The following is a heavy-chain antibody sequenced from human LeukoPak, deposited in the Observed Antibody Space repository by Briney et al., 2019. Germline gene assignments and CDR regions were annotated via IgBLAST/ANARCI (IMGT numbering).Heavy chain of an antibody. CDR2: ISDDSGST. CDR3: AKDQYSSGWYFDY. D-gene: IGHD6-19*01. Sequence: VGSLRLSCAASELMFSSYAMSWVRQAPGKGLEWVSGISDDSGSTYYADSVRGRFTISRDNSKNTLYLQMNSLRVEDTAIYYCAKDQYSSGWYFDYWGQGTLVTVSS. V-gene: IGHV3-23*01. CDR1: ELMFSSYA. J-gene: IGHJ4*02.